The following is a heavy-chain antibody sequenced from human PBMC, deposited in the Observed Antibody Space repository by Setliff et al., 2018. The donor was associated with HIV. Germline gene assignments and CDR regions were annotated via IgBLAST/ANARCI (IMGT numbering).Heavy chain of an antibody. CDR3: ARIPPELDFDS. D-gene: IGHD1-26*01. Sequence: SETLSLTCTVSGGSISSYYWSWIRQPAGKGLEWIGRIYTSGSTNYNPSLKSRVTMSVDTSKNQFSLRLTSVTAADTAVYYCARIPPELDFDSWGQGTLVTVSS. CDR2: IYTSGST. V-gene: IGHV4-4*07. CDR1: GGSISSYY. J-gene: IGHJ4*02.